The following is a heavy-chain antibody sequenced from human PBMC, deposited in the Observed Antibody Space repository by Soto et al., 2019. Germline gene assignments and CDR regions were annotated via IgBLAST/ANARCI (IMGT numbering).Heavy chain of an antibody. CDR3: AGGPSVTTYVGDYFDY. V-gene: IGHV3-30-3*01. Sequence: QVQLVESGGGVVQPGRSLRLSCAASGFSFSSYAIHWVRQAPGKGLEWVAVFSHDGGNKYYADSVKGRFTISRDNSKNTLYLHMNSLRAEDTAVYYCAGGPSVTTYVGDYFDYWGQGTLVTVSS. D-gene: IGHD4-17*01. CDR1: GFSFSSYA. J-gene: IGHJ4*02. CDR2: FSHDGGNK.